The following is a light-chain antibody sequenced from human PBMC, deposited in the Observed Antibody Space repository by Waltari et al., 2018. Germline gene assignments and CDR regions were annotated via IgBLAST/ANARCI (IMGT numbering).Light chain of an antibody. CDR3: AAWDDSLNGWV. Sequence: QSVLTPPPSASGTPGQRVTISCSGSSSNIGSNTVNWYQPPPGTAPKLLIYSNNQRPSGVPDRFSGSKSGTSASLAISGLQSEDEADYYCAAWDDSLNGWVFGGGTKLTVL. J-gene: IGLJ3*02. CDR1: SSNIGSNT. CDR2: SNN. V-gene: IGLV1-44*01.